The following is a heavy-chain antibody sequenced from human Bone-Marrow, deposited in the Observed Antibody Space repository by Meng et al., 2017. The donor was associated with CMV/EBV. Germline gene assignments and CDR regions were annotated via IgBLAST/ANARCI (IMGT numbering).Heavy chain of an antibody. J-gene: IGHJ5*02. CDR1: GFTVSSNY. CDR3: VREVAAAYFDP. Sequence: GESLKISCAASGFTVSSNYMSWVRQAPGKGLEWVGRSRNKANNHVTEYAASVKGRFTISRDDSKNSLYLQMNSLRTEDTAVYFCVREVAAAYFDPWGQGTLVTVSS. CDR2: SRNKANNHVT. V-gene: IGHV3-72*01. D-gene: IGHD2-15*01.